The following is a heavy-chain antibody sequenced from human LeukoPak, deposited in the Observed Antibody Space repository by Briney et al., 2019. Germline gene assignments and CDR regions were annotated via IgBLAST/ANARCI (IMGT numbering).Heavy chain of an antibody. J-gene: IGHJ4*02. D-gene: IGHD1-26*01. CDR3: AVRGWEVLLSHFDY. V-gene: IGHV1-69*13. CDR1: GGTFSSYA. Sequence: SVKVSCKASGGTFSSYAISWVRQAPGQGLEWMGGIIPIFSTANYAQKFQGRVTITADESTSTAYMELSSLRSEDTAVYYCAVRGWEVLLSHFDYWGQGTLVTVSS. CDR2: IIPIFSTA.